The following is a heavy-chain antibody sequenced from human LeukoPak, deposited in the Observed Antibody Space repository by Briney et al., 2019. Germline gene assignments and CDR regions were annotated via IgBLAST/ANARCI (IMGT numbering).Heavy chain of an antibody. CDR1: GYTFSGYY. V-gene: IGHV1-2*02. CDR3: ARGAYLVGASPFEY. D-gene: IGHD1-26*01. CDR2: INPNSGGT. Sequence: ASVKVSCKASGYTFSGYYMHWVRQAPGQGLEWMGWINPNSGGTEYAQNFQGRVTMTRDTSTSTAYMELSSLRSDDTGVYYCARGAYLVGASPFEYWGQGTLVTVSS. J-gene: IGHJ4*02.